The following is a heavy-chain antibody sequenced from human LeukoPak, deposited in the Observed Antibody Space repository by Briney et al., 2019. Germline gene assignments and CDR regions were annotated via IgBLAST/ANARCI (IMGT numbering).Heavy chain of an antibody. CDR1: GFTFGSIS. Sequence: GGSLRPSGPASGFTFGSISMTGVGQAPGKGMHWVSSISSSSSYIYYADSVKGRFSISRDNAKNSLFLQMNGLRAEDTAVYYCARDYYDSSGYYFLPYWGQGTLVTVSS. V-gene: IGHV3-21*01. CDR2: ISSSSSYI. J-gene: IGHJ4*02. D-gene: IGHD3-22*01. CDR3: ARDYYDSSGYYFLPY.